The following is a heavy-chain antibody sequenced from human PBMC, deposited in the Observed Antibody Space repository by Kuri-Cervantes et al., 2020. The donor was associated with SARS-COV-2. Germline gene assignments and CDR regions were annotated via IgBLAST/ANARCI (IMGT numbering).Heavy chain of an antibody. D-gene: IGHD6-13*01. V-gene: IGHV1-2*06. Sequence: ASVKVSCKACGYTFTGYYMHWVRQAPGQGLEWMGRINTTSGGTNYAQKFQCRVTMTRDTSISTAYLQLSRRRSDDTAVYYCARERRYSSSWYPDYWGQGTLVTVSS. J-gene: IGHJ4*02. CDR3: ARERRYSSSWYPDY. CDR1: GYTFTGYY. CDR2: INTTSGGT.